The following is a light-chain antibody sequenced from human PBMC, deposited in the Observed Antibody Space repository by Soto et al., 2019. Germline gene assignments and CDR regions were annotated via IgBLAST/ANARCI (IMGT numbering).Light chain of an antibody. V-gene: IGLV2-14*01. J-gene: IGLJ1*01. CDR2: EVS. CDR3: SSYTGTYTYV. CDR1: KNDIGDYSF. Sequence: QSALTQPASVSGCPGRSITISCTGTKNDIGDYSFVSWYQQHPGKVPKLLIYEVSDRPSGISSRFSGSKSGNTASLTISGLQAEDEAHYYCSSYTGTYTYVFGTGTKVTVL.